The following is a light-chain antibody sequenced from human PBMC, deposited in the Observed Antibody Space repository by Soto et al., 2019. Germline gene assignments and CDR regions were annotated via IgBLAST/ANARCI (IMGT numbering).Light chain of an antibody. CDR1: QSVTSNY. J-gene: IGKJ1*01. Sequence: EIVLTQSPGTLSLSPGEIATLSCWASQSVTSNYLAWYQQKPGQAPRLLIYGASSRATGIPDRFSGRGSGTDFTLTISRLEPEDFAVYYCQQYGSSPWAFGPGTKVDIK. CDR3: QQYGSSPWA. V-gene: IGKV3-20*01. CDR2: GAS.